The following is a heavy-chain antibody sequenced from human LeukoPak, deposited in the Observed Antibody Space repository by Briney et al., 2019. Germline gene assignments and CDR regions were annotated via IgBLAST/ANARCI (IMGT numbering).Heavy chain of an antibody. J-gene: IGHJ3*02. CDR2: ISYSGNT. D-gene: IGHD2-15*01. Sequence: SETLSLTCTVAGGSIISSDYHWGWVRQPPGKGLEWIGTISYSGNTDYNPSLRSRVTISVDTSNNQFSLRLGSVTAADTAVYHCARHCCSGPAKRVFDIWGQGTMVTVSS. CDR3: ARHCCSGPAKRVFDI. V-gene: IGHV4-39*01. CDR1: GGSIISSDYH.